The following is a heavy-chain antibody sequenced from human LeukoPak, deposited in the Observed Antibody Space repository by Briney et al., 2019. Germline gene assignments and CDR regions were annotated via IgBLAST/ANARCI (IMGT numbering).Heavy chain of an antibody. V-gene: IGHV1-18*01. CDR2: ISAYNGNT. D-gene: IGHD3-22*01. Sequence: ASVKVSCKASGYTFTSYGISWVRQSPGQGLEWMGWISAYNGNTNYAQKLQGRVTMTTDISTSTAYMELRSLRSDDTAVYYCARDRVRYYDSSGYQDYWGQGTLVTVSS. CDR1: GYTFTSYG. CDR3: ARDRVRYYDSSGYQDY. J-gene: IGHJ4*02.